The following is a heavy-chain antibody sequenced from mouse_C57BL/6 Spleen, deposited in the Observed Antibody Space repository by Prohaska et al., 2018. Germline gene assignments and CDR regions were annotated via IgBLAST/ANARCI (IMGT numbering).Heavy chain of an antibody. CDR3: AGVYYGNYRFAY. V-gene: IGHV1-22*01. J-gene: IGHJ3*01. CDR2: INPNNGGT. Sequence: EVQLQQSGPELVKPGASVKMSCKASGYTFTDYNMHWVKQSHGKSLEWIGYINPNNGGTSYNQKFKGKATLTVNKSSSTAYMELRSLTSEDSAVYYCAGVYYGNYRFAYWGQGTLVTVSA. CDR1: GYTFTDYN. D-gene: IGHD2-1*01.